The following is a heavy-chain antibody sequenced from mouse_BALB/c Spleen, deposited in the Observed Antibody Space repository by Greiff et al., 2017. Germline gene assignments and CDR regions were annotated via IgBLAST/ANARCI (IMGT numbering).Heavy chain of an antibody. CDR3: AREAPYDYDGNFDY. CDR1: GFNIKDTY. J-gene: IGHJ2*01. D-gene: IGHD2-4*01. V-gene: IGHV14-3*02. CDR2: IDPANGNT. Sequence: VQLQQSGAELVKPGASVKLSCTASGFNIKDTYMHWVKQRPEQGLEWIGRIDPANGNTKYDPKFQGKATITADTSSNTAYLQLSSLTSEDTAVYYCAREAPYDYDGNFDYWGQGTTLTVSS.